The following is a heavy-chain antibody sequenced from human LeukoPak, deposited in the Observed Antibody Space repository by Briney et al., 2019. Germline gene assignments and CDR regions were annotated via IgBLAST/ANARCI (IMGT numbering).Heavy chain of an antibody. D-gene: IGHD1-26*01. J-gene: IGHJ4*02. CDR3: ATSGGIVTKLDY. V-gene: IGHV4-4*02. Sequence: PSETLSLTCAGSGGSISSSNWGSGVRQPPGEGLEGIGEIYHSGSTNYNPSLKSRVTISVDTSKNQFSLKLSSVTAADTAVYYCATSGGIVTKLDYWGQGTLVTVSS. CDR2: IYHSGST. CDR1: GGSISSSNW.